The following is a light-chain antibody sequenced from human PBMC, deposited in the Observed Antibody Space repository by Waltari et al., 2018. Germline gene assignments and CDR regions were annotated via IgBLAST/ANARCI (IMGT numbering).Light chain of an antibody. J-gene: IGKJ2*03. CDR3: QQSYNYPRS. V-gene: IGKV1-39*01. Sequence: DIVMTQSPSSLSASVGDKVTITCRASQIISNYLNWYQQKPGEAPKLLMYEASTLESGVPSRFRGGRSGTDVTHTINSLQPEDGATYYCQQSYNYPRSFGQGTKLE. CDR2: EAS. CDR1: QIISNY.